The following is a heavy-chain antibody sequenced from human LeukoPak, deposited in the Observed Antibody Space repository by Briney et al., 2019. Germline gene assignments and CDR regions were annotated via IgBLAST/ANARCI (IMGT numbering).Heavy chain of an antibody. CDR3: ARRPISPLYGGNPKWSLPPRD. J-gene: IGHJ4*02. D-gene: IGHD4-23*01. Sequence: PSETLSLTCAVYGGSFSGYYWSWIRQPPGKGLEWIGEINHSGSTNYNPSLKSRVTISVDTSKNQFSLKLSSVTAADTAVYYCARRPISPLYGGNPKWSLPPRDWGQGTLVTVSS. CDR2: INHSGST. V-gene: IGHV4-34*01. CDR1: GGSFSGYY.